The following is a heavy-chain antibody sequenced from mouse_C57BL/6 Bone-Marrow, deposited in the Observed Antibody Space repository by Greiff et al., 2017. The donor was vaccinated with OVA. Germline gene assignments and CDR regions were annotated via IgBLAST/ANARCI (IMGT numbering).Heavy chain of an antibody. CDR2: IFPGSGST. CDR3: ASRIYYDYDAFAY. V-gene: IGHV1-75*01. D-gene: IGHD2-4*01. CDR1: GYTFTDYY. J-gene: IGHJ3*01. Sequence: VQLQQSGPELVKPGASVKISCKASGYTFTDYYINWVKQRPGQGLEWIGWIFPGSGSTYYNEKFKGKATLTVDKSSSTAYMLLSSLTSEDSAVYFCASRIYYDYDAFAYWGQGTLVTVSA.